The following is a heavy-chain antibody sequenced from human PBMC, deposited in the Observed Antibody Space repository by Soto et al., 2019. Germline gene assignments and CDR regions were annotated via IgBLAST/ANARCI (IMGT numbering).Heavy chain of an antibody. V-gene: IGHV1-3*01. D-gene: IGHD3-10*01. CDR1: GYTFTSYA. CDR3: ARDGMGPGSDYYYYGMDV. CDR2: INAGNGNT. Sequence: QVQLVQSGAEVKKSGASVKVSCKASGYTFTSYAMHWVRQAPGQRLEWMGWINAGNGNTKYSQKFQGRVTITRDTSASTAYMELSSLRSEDTAVYYCARDGMGPGSDYYYYGMDVWGQGTTVTVSS. J-gene: IGHJ6*02.